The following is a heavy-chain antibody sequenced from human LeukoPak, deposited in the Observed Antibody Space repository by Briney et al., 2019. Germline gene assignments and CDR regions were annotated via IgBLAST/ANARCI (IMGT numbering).Heavy chain of an antibody. Sequence: PGGSLRLSCGASGFTFSTYWMHWVRQAPGKGLVWVSRIKSDGSRTDYADSVKGRFIISRDNTKNTLYLQMSSLRVEDTAVYYCARDSYYYDDRGSHYFGIDVRGHGTTVTVSS. CDR3: ARDSYYYDDRGSHYFGIDV. D-gene: IGHD3-22*01. J-gene: IGHJ6*02. CDR1: GFTFSTYW. CDR2: IKSDGSRT. V-gene: IGHV3-74*01.